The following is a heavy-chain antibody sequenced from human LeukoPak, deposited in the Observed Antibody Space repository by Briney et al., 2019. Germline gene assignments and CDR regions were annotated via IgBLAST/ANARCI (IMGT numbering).Heavy chain of an antibody. CDR1: GYTFTSYA. D-gene: IGHD5-24*01. CDR3: ARGRWSATTATYYLDF. V-gene: IGHV1-3*01. CDR2: INAGNGNT. J-gene: IGHJ4*02. Sequence: ASVKVSCKASGYTFTSYAMHWVRQAPGQRLEWMGWINAGNGNTKYSQKFQGRVTITRDTSASTAYMELGSLTSEDTAVYYCARGRWSATTATYYLDFWGQGTLVTVSS.